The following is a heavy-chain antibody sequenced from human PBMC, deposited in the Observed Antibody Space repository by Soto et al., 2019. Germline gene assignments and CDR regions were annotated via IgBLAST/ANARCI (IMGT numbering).Heavy chain of an antibody. J-gene: IGHJ6*03. D-gene: IGHD3-9*01. CDR1: GFTFSSYA. V-gene: IGHV3-23*01. CDR2: ISGSGGST. Sequence: GGSLRLSCAASGFTFSSYAMSWVRQAPGKGLEWVSAISGSGGSTYYADSVKGRFTISRDNSKNTLYLQMNSLRAEDTAVYYCAKAHYDILTGYSPYYYYYMDVWGKGTTVTVSS. CDR3: AKAHYDILTGYSPYYYYYMDV.